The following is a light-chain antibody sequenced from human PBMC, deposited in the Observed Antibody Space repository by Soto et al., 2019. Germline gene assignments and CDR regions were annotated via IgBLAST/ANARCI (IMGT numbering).Light chain of an antibody. CDR1: QSVRNY. J-gene: IGKJ1*01. CDR3: QQYAGSPRT. CDR2: DAS. V-gene: IGKV3D-20*01. Sequence: EIVLTQSPATLSLSPRETATLSCAASQSVRNYLAWYQQKPGQAPRLLIFDASIRVPTTPDRFSGSGSGTDFTLTISRLETEDFAVYYCQQYAGSPRTFGQGTKVDIK.